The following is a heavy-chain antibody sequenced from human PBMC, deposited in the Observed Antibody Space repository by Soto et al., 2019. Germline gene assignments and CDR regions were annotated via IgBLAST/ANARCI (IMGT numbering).Heavy chain of an antibody. J-gene: IGHJ6*03. CDR3: ARGPRGRAPYYYYYYYMDV. CDR2: FSGSGGST. Sequence: GWSLRLSCAASGFTFSSYAMSWVRQAPGKRQEWVSVFSGSGGSTYYSDSVKGQFTISRDNSKNTLYLQMNSLRAEDTAVYYCARGPRGRAPYYYYYYYMDVWGKGTTVTVS. V-gene: IGHV3-23*01. D-gene: IGHD3-10*01. CDR1: GFTFSSYA.